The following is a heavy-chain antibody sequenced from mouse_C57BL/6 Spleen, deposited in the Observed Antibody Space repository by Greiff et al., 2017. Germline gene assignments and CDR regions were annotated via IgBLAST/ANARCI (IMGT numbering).Heavy chain of an antibody. CDR2: INPGSGGT. D-gene: IGHD1-1*01. CDR1: GYAFPTYL. Sequence: QVQLQQSGAELVRPGTSVKVSCKASGYAFPTYLIEWVKQRPGQGLEWFGVINPGSGGTNYNEKFKGKATLTAEKSSSTAYMQLSSLTSEDSAVYFCARKGGYYPDYWGQGTTLTVSS. J-gene: IGHJ2*01. CDR3: ARKGGYYPDY. V-gene: IGHV1-54*01.